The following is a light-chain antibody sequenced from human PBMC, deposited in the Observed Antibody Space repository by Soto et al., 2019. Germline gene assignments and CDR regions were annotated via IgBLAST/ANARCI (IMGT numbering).Light chain of an antibody. Sequence: DIQMTQSPSSLYAYVGDRVTINCQASQDISNYLNWYQQKPGKAPKLLNYDASNLETGVPSRFSGSGSGIDFAFTISSLQTQDIAPYYFRQYDNLPPPAIGGGTKVDFK. CDR2: DAS. J-gene: IGKJ4*01. CDR1: QDISNY. V-gene: IGKV1-33*01. CDR3: RQYDNLPPPA.